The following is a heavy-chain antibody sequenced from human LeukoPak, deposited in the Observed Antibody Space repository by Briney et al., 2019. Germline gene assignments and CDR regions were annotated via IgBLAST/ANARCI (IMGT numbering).Heavy chain of an antibody. J-gene: IGHJ3*02. CDR2: IIPIFGTA. D-gene: IGHD2-2*01. Sequence: GASVKVSCKASGGTLSSYAISWVRQAPGQGREWMGGIIPIFGTANNAQKFQGRVTITADESTSTAYMELSRLRSQDTDVYDCAREVVPAAIGGGYAFDIWGQGTMVTVSS. CDR1: GGTLSSYA. CDR3: AREVVPAAIGGGYAFDI. V-gene: IGHV1-69*13.